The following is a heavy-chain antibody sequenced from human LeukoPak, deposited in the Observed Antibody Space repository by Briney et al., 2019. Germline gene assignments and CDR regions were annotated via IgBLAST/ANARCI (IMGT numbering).Heavy chain of an antibody. V-gene: IGHV3-23*01. J-gene: IGHJ4*02. Sequence: GGSLRLSCAASGFTLSSYAMSWVRQTPGKGLEWVSGINDRGDSTVYADSIKGRFTISRDNSKNMLYLQMNSLRAEDTAVYYCAKYVVVVAATHYFDYWGQGTLVTVSS. D-gene: IGHD2-15*01. CDR3: AKYVVVVAATHYFDY. CDR2: INDRGDST. CDR1: GFTLSSYA.